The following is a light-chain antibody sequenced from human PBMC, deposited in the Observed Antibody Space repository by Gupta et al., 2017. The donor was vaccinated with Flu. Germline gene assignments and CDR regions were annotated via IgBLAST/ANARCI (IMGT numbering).Light chain of an antibody. J-gene: IGLJ1*01. CDR1: SSDVGSYNL. V-gene: IGLV2-23*01. Sequence: SSDVGSYNLVSSYQQHPGKALKLMIYEGSKRPSGVSNRFSGSKSGNTASLTIAGLQAEDEADYYCCSYAGSDTYYFFGTGTKVTVL. CDR3: CSYAGSDTYYF. CDR2: EGS.